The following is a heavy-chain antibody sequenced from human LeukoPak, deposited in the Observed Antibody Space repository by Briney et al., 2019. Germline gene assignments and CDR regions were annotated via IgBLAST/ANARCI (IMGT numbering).Heavy chain of an antibody. V-gene: IGHV3-48*04. J-gene: IGHJ3*02. CDR3: TRGGGNSGWRAFDI. D-gene: IGHD6-19*01. Sequence: GGSLRLSCAASGFIFRSYSMNRVRQSPGKGLEWVSYISSSGSTIYYGDSVKGRFTISRDNAKNSLYLQMNSLRAEDTAVYYCTRGGGNSGWRAFDIWGQGTMVTVSS. CDR2: ISSSGSTI. CDR1: GFIFRSYS.